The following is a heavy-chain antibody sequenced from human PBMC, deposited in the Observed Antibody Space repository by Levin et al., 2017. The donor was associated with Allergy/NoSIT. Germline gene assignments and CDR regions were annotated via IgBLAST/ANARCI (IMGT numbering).Heavy chain of an antibody. CDR2: ISWNSGSI. D-gene: IGHD6-19*01. J-gene: IGHJ3*02. CDR1: GFTFDDYA. Sequence: SLKISCAASGFTFDDYAMHWVRQAPGKGLEWVSGISWNSGSIGYADSVKGRFTISRDNAKNSLYLQMNSLRAEDTALYYCAKDIRSGWYLGDAFDIWGQGTMVTVSS. CDR3: AKDIRSGWYLGDAFDI. V-gene: IGHV3-9*01.